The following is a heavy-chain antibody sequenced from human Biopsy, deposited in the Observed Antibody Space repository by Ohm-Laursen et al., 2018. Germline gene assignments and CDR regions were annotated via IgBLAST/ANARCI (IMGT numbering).Heavy chain of an antibody. D-gene: IGHD3-3*01. CDR2: IIAVSGLV. CDR3: ATPFQYYASWGGYPPFDH. J-gene: IGHJ4*02. V-gene: IGHV1-69*17. Sequence: GSSVKVSCKASGGTFSNYAISWVRQAPGEGLEWMGGIIAVSGLVNYAPKFQGRVSITADKSTTTAYMELSNLKSEDTAVYYCATPFQYYASWGGYPPFDHWGQGTLVTVSS. CDR1: GGTFSNYA.